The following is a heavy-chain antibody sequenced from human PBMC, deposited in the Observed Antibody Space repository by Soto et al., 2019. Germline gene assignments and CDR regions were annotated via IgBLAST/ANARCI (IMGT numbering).Heavy chain of an antibody. D-gene: IGHD3-22*01. CDR2: IIPIFGTA. CDR1: GGTFSSYA. Sequence: QVQLVQSGAEVKKPGSSVKVSCKASGGTFSSYAISWVRQAPGQGLEWMGGIIPIFGTANYAQKFQGRVTITADESTSTAYMELSSLRSEDTAIYYCARDGGYDYYDSSGYRDYFDYWGQGTLVTVSS. CDR3: ARDGGYDYYDSSGYRDYFDY. V-gene: IGHV1-69*01. J-gene: IGHJ4*02.